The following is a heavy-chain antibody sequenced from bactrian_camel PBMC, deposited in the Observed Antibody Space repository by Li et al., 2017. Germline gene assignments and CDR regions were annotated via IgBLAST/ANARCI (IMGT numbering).Heavy chain of an antibody. CDR3: AKDGEKVVLVTATPEGYFAY. J-gene: IGHJ6*01. V-gene: IGHV3S31*01. D-gene: IGHD2*01. CDR1: GCTFSSYA. Sequence: VQLVESGGGLVQPGGSLRLSCAASGCTFSSYAMSWVRQAPGKGLERVSSIGSAGGSTSYYADSVKGRFTISRDNAKNTLYLQLNSLKTEDTAMYYCAKDGEKVVLVTATPEGYFAYWGQGTQVTVS. CDR2: IGSAGGST.